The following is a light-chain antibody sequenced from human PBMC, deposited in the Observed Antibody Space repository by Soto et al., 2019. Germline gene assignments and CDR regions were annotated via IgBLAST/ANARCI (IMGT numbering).Light chain of an antibody. Sequence: ETVMTQSPVTLSVSPGEGATLSCRASQTINNNLAWYQQKPGQAPRLLIYGASSRATGIPDRFSGSGSGTDFTLTISRLEPEDFAVYYCQQYGSSPITFGQGTRLEIK. CDR3: QQYGSSPIT. CDR2: GAS. J-gene: IGKJ5*01. CDR1: QTINNN. V-gene: IGKV3-20*01.